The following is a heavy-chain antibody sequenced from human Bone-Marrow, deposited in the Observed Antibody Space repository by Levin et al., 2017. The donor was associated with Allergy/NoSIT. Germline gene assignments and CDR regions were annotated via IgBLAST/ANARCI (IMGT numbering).Heavy chain of an antibody. CDR2: IIPNLRIT. Sequence: SVKVSCKASGHSFTSSSISWVRQAPGRGLEWMGRIIPNLRITNYAQNFQDRLNITADKSTKTIYMELNSLRSDDTAVFYCATESRLAVSLNYLDFWGQGTLVTVSS. V-gene: IGHV1-69*04. J-gene: IGHJ4*02. CDR3: ATESRLAVSLNYLDF. D-gene: IGHD3-16*01. CDR1: GHSFTSSS.